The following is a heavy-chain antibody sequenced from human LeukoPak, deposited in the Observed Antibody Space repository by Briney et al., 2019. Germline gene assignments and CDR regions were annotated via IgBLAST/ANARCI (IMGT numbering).Heavy chain of an antibody. CDR1: GYSISSGCY. V-gene: IGHV4-38-2*02. Sequence: SETLSLTCTVSGYSISSGCYWGWIRQPPGKGLEWIGSIYHSGSTYYNPSLKSRVTISVDTSKNQFSLKLSSVTAADTAVYYCASFDYGGNPDDYWGQGTLVTVSS. J-gene: IGHJ4*02. D-gene: IGHD4-23*01. CDR2: IYHSGST. CDR3: ASFDYGGNPDDY.